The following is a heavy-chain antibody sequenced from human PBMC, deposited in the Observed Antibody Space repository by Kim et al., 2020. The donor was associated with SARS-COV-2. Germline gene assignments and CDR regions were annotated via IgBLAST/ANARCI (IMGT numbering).Heavy chain of an antibody. J-gene: IGHJ4*02. V-gene: IGHV4-34*01. Sequence: SETLSLTCAVYGGSFSGYYWSWIRQPPGKGLEWIGEINHSGSTNYNPSLKSRVTISVDTSKNQFSLKLSSVTAADTAVYYCARGFGGYFDYWGQGTLVTVSS. CDR1: GGSFSGYY. D-gene: IGHD2-15*01. CDR3: ARGFGGYFDY. CDR2: INHSGST.